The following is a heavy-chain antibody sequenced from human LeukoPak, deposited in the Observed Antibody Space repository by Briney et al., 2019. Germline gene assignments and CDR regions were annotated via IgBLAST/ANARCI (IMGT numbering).Heavy chain of an antibody. D-gene: IGHD5-18*01. CDR1: GGSISSSSYY. CDR3: ARLTPRGYSLHYYYYYMDV. J-gene: IGHJ6*03. V-gene: IGHV4-39*07. Sequence: PSETLSLTCTVSGGSISSSSYYWGWIRQPPGKGLEWIGSIYYSGSTNYNPSLKSRVTISVDTSKNQFSLKLSSVTAADTAVYYCARLTPRGYSLHYYYYYMDVWGKGTTVTISS. CDR2: IYYSGST.